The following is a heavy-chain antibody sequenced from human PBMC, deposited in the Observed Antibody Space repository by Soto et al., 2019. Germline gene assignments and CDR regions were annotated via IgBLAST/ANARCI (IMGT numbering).Heavy chain of an antibody. V-gene: IGHV1-69*01. Sequence: QVQLVQSGAEVKKPGSSVKVSCKASGGTFSSYAISWVRQAPGQGLEWMGGIIPIPGTANYAQKFQGRVTIIADESRSTAYMGLSSLRSEDTAVYYCARSQGSSTSLEIYYYYYYGMEVWGQGTTVTVSS. CDR3: ARSQGSSTSLEIYYYYYYGMEV. J-gene: IGHJ6*02. CDR2: IIPIPGTA. D-gene: IGHD2-2*01. CDR1: GGTFSSYA.